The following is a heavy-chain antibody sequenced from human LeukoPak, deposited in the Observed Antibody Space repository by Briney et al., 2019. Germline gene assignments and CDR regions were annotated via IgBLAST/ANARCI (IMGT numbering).Heavy chain of an antibody. CDR2: IYYSGST. J-gene: IGHJ4*02. CDR3: ARDPATPTRRPKYYFDY. Sequence: SETLSLTCTVSGGSISSSSYYWGWIRQPPGKGLEWIGSIYYSGSTYYSPSLKSRVTISVDTSKNQFSLKLSSVTAADTAVYYCARDPATPTRRPKYYFDYWGQGTLVTVSS. D-gene: IGHD1-1*01. V-gene: IGHV4-39*07. CDR1: GGSISSSSYY.